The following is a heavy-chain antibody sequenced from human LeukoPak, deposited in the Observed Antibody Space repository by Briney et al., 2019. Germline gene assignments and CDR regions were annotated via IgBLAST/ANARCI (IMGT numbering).Heavy chain of an antibody. CDR3: ARGLSWGIAAPTRAFDI. CDR2: INHSGST. Sequence: PSETLSLTCAVYGGSFSGYYWSWIRQPPGKGLEWIGEINHSGSTNYNPSLKSRVTISVDTSKNQFSLKLSSVTAADTAVYYCARGLSWGIAAPTRAFDIWGQGTMVTVSS. D-gene: IGHD6-13*01. J-gene: IGHJ3*02. V-gene: IGHV4-34*01. CDR1: GGSFSGYY.